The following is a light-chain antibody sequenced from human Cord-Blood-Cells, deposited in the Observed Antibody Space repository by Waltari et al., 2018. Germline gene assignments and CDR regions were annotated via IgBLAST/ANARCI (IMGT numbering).Light chain of an antibody. CDR1: QSVSSN. Sequence: EIVMTQSPATLSVSPGERATLSCRASQSVSSNLAWYQQKPGQATRLLIYGASTRATGIPARFSCSGSGTEFTRTISSLQSEDFAVYYCQQYNNWPHVGQGTKLEIK. CDR3: QQYNNWPH. J-gene: IGKJ2*01. CDR2: GAS. V-gene: IGKV3-15*01.